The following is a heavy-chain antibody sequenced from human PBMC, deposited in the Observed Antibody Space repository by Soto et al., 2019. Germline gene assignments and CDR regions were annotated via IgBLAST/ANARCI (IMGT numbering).Heavy chain of an antibody. J-gene: IGHJ4*02. V-gene: IGHV3-7*03. CDR2: INHDGSVK. CDR3: ARVGYSSSSLDY. Sequence: GGSLRLSCAASGFTFSNYWMSWVRQAPGKGLEWVGNINHDGSVKYYVDSVKGRFTISRDNTKNSLFLQMNSLRAEDTAVYICARVGYSSSSLDYWGQGTLVTVSS. CDR1: GFTFSNYW. D-gene: IGHD6-6*01.